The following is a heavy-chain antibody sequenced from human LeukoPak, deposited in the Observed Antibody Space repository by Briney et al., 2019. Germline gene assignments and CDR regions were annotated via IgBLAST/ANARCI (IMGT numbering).Heavy chain of an antibody. D-gene: IGHD6-19*01. CDR2: IRSKAYGGTT. CDR3: TTVNWQWLARVAYFQH. V-gene: IGHV3-49*03. Sequence: GGSLRLSCTASGFTFGDYAISWFRQSPGKGREGVGFIRSKAYGGTTEYAGSVQGKFTISRDDSKSIAYLQMNSLKTEATAVYYCTTVNWQWLARVAYFQHWGQGTLVTVSS. J-gene: IGHJ1*01. CDR1: GFTFGDYA.